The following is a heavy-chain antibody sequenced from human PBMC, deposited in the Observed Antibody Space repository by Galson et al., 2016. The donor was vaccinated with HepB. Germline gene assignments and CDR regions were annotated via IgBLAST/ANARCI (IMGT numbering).Heavy chain of an antibody. CDR3: TRAAQPNYYYYYMDV. CDR2: IRGEAYGGTI. J-gene: IGHJ6*03. CDR1: GFTFGDYA. V-gene: IGHV3-49*03. Sequence: SLRLSCATSGFTFGDYAMHWFRQAPGKGLEWVGFIRGEAYGGTIVYAASVRGRFTISRDDSKSIAYLQMNSLKIEDTAVYYCTRAAQPNYYYYYMDVWGKGTTVTVSS. D-gene: IGHD1-14*01.